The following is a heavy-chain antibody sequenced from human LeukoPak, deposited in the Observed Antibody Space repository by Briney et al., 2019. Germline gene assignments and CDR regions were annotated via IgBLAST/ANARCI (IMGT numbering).Heavy chain of an antibody. CDR3: ARENVGLHEVVTAPGFDY. V-gene: IGHV4-4*07. CDR1: GGSISSYY. CDR2: IYTSGST. J-gene: IGHJ4*02. D-gene: IGHD2-21*02. Sequence: SETLSLTCTVSGGSISSYYWSWIRQPAGKGLEWIGRIYTSGSTNYNPSLKSRVTMSVDTSKNQFSLKLSSVTAADTAVYCCARENVGLHEVVTAPGFDYWGQGTLVTVSS.